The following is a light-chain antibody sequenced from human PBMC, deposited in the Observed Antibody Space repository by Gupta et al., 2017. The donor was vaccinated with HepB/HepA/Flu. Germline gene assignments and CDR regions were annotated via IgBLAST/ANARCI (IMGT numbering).Light chain of an antibody. J-gene: IGKJ4*01. Sequence: DLPMTQSPSSLSASVGDRVTITCRASQSISSDLNWYQQKPGKAPKLLIYAASSLQSGVPSRFSGSGSGTDFTLTISSLQPEDVATYYCQQSYSTPLTFGGGTKVEIK. CDR2: AAS. CDR1: QSISSD. CDR3: QQSYSTPLT. V-gene: IGKV1-39*01.